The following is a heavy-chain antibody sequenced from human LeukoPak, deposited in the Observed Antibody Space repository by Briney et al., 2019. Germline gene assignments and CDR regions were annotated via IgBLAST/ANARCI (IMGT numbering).Heavy chain of an antibody. D-gene: IGHD5-24*01. CDR2: ISAYTGNT. J-gene: IGHJ4*02. CDR3: ARGSRDGYNRRGDYFDY. V-gene: IGHV1-18*01. CDR1: GYTFTSYG. Sequence: ASVKVSCKASGYTFTSYGISWVRQAPGQGLEWMRWISAYTGNTNYAQKLQGRVTMTTDTSTSTAYMELRSLRSDDTAVYYCARGSRDGYNRRGDYFDYWGQGTLVTVSS.